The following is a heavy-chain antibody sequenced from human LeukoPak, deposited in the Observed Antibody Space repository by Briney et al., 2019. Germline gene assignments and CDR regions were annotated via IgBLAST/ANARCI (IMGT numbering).Heavy chain of an antibody. V-gene: IGHV3-53*04. CDR3: ARKSYYYDSSGYHFDY. J-gene: IGHJ4*02. CDR1: GFSVSNTY. CDR2: IYSGDSGVST. Sequence: GGSLRLSCAASGFSVSNTYMSWVRQAPGKGLEWVSVIYSGDSGVSTYYADSVKGRFTISRHNSKNTLYLQMSSLRAEDTAVYYCARKSYYYDSSGYHFDYWGQGTLVTVSS. D-gene: IGHD3-22*01.